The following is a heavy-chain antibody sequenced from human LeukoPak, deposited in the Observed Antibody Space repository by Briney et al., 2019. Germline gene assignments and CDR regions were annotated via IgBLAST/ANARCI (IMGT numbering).Heavy chain of an antibody. D-gene: IGHD2-2*01. CDR3: ARRDCSSASCHIEGFDP. V-gene: IGHV4-59*01. CDR2: IYYSGST. Sequence: SETLSLTCTVSGGSISSYYWSWIRQPPGKGLEWIGYIYYSGSTNYNPSLKSRVTISVDTSKNQFSLKLSSVTAADTAVYYCARRDCSSASCHIEGFDPWGQGTLVTVSS. J-gene: IGHJ5*02. CDR1: GGSISSYY.